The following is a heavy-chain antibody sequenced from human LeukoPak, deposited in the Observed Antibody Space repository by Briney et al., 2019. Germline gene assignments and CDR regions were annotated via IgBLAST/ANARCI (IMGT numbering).Heavy chain of an antibody. CDR3: ASRDDYVWGSYDY. J-gene: IGHJ4*02. CDR2: INSDGSST. D-gene: IGHD3-16*01. Sequence: GRSLRLSCAASGFTFSSYAMHWVRQAPGKGLVWVARINSDGSSTSYADSVEGRFTITRDNAKNTLYQQMNSLRAEDTAVYYCASRDDYVWGSYDYWGQGTLVTVSS. CDR1: GFTFSSYA. V-gene: IGHV3-74*01.